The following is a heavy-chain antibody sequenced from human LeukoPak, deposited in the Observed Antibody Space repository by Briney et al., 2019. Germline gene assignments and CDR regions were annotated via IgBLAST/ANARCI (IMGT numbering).Heavy chain of an antibody. V-gene: IGHV3-7*01. CDR1: GFTFSSYW. D-gene: IGHD6-13*01. CDR3: AKDDGLAAAGTSFDY. J-gene: IGHJ4*02. Sequence: GGSLRLSCAASGFTFSSYWMSWVRQAPGKGLEWVANIKQDETEKYYLDSVKGRFTISRDNAKNSLYLQMNSLRAEDTAVYYCAKDDGLAAAGTSFDYWGQGTLVTVSS. CDR2: IKQDETEK.